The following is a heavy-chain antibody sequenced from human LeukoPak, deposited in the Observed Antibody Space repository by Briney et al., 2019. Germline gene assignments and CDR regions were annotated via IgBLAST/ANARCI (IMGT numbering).Heavy chain of an antibody. Sequence: MASETLSLTCAVYGGSFSGYYWSWIRQPPGKGLEWIGEINHSGSTNYNPSLKSRVTISVDTSKNQFSLKLSSVTAADTAVYYCARVGVGYFDSSGYYRPDAFDIWGQGTMVTVSS. J-gene: IGHJ3*02. D-gene: IGHD3-22*01. CDR1: GGSFSGYY. V-gene: IGHV4-34*01. CDR3: ARVGVGYFDSSGYYRPDAFDI. CDR2: INHSGST.